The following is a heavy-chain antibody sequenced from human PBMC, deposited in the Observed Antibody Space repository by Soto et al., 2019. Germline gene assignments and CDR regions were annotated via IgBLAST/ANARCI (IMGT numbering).Heavy chain of an antibody. Sequence: ASVKVSCEASGYTFTSYDINWVRQATGQGLEWMGWMNPNSGNTGYAQKFQGRVTMTRNTSISTAYMELSSLRSEDTAVYYCASSPVGATLDAFDIWGQGTMVTVSS. CDR3: ASSPVGATLDAFDI. J-gene: IGHJ3*02. CDR2: MNPNSGNT. CDR1: GYTFTSYD. D-gene: IGHD1-26*01. V-gene: IGHV1-8*01.